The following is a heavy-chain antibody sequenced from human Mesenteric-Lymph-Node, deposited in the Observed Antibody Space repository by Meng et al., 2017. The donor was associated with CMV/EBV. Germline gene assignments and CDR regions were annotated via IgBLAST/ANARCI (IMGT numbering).Heavy chain of an antibody. D-gene: IGHD6-13*01. J-gene: IGHJ4*02. Sequence: SETLSLTCTVSGGYISSSSYYWGWFRQPPGKGLEWIASSYYSGSTYYNPSLKSRVTISVDTSKNQFSLKLSSVTAADTAVYYCARGFASSSSWYVDYWGQGTLVTVSS. CDR1: GGYISSSSYY. CDR3: ARGFASSSSWYVDY. V-gene: IGHV4-39*07. CDR2: SYYSGST.